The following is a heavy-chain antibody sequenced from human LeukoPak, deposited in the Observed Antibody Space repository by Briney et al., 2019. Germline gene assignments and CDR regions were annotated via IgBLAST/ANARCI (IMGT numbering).Heavy chain of an antibody. CDR2: ISAYNGNT. CDR1: GYTFTSYG. J-gene: IGHJ4*02. Sequence: ASVKVSCKASGYTFTSYGISWVRQAPGQGLEWMGWISAYNGNTNYAQKLQGRVTMTTDTSTSTAYMELRSLRSDDTAVYYCATTNRFYGDYHYWGQGTLVTVCS. CDR3: ATTNRFYGDYHY. V-gene: IGHV1-18*01. D-gene: IGHD4-17*01.